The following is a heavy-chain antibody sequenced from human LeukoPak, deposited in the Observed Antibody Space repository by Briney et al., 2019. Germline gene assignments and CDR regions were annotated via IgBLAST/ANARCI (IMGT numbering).Heavy chain of an antibody. V-gene: IGHV3-30-3*02. J-gene: IGHJ4*02. Sequence: GRSLRLSCAASGFTFSSYAMHWVRQAPGKGLEWVAVISYDGSNKYYADSVKGRFTISRDNSKNTLYLQVSSLRAEDTAMYYCAKRDRPCSGDCSAPYYFDYWGQGTLVTVSS. D-gene: IGHD2-21*02. CDR1: GFTFSSYA. CDR2: ISYDGSNK. CDR3: AKRDRPCSGDCSAPYYFDY.